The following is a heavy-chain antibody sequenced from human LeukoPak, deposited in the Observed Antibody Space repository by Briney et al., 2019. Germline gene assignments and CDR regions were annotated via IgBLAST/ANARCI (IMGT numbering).Heavy chain of an antibody. CDR2: IYYSGST. CDR3: ARDLAYSSRFPAEPFDY. D-gene: IGHD6-13*01. CDR1: GGSISSSSYY. Sequence: PSETLSLTCTVSGGSISSSSYYWGWIRQPPGKGLEWIGSIYYSGSTYYNPSLKSRVTISVDTSKNQFSLKLSSVTAADTAVYYCARDLAYSSRFPAEPFDYWGQGTQVTVSS. J-gene: IGHJ4*02. V-gene: IGHV4-39*07.